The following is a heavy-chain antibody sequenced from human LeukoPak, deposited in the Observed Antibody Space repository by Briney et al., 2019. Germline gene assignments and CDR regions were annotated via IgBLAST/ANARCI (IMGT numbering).Heavy chain of an antibody. V-gene: IGHV1-18*01. CDR3: ARDRYLEMATMPLDY. CDR1: GYTFTSYG. CDR2: IIPIFGTA. J-gene: IGHJ4*02. Sequence: ASVKVSCKASGYTFTSYGISWVRQAPGQGLEWMGGIIPIFGTANYAQKLQGRVTVTTDTSTSTAYMELRSLRSDDTAVYYCARDRYLEMATMPLDYWGQGTLVTVSS. D-gene: IGHD5-24*01.